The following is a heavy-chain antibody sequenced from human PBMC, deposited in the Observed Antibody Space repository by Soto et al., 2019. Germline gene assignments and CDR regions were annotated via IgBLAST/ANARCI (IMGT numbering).Heavy chain of an antibody. Sequence: GGSLRLSCAASGFTFSSYGMHWVRQAPGKGLEWVAVIWYDGSNKYYADSVKGRFTISRDNSKNTLYLQMNSLRAEDTAVYYCARESYGDYLHAFDIWGQGTMVTVSS. CDR1: GFTFSSYG. D-gene: IGHD4-17*01. CDR2: IWYDGSNK. J-gene: IGHJ3*02. CDR3: ARESYGDYLHAFDI. V-gene: IGHV3-33*01.